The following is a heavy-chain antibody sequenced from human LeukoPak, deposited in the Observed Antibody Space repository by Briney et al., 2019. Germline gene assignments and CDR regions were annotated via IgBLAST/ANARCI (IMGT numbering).Heavy chain of an antibody. CDR1: GYSFTSYW. CDR2: IYPGDSDT. CDR3: ARRLFSGWYGIDAFDI. V-gene: IGHV5-51*01. D-gene: IGHD6-19*01. Sequence: GESLKISCKGSGYSFTSYWIGWVRQMPGKGLEWMGIIYPGDSDTRYSPSFQGQVTISADKSISTAYLQWSSLEASDTAMYYCARRLFSGWYGIDAFDIWGQGTMVTVSS. J-gene: IGHJ3*02.